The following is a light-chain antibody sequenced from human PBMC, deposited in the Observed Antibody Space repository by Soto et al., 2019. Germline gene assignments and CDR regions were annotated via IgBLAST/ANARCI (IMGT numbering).Light chain of an antibody. J-gene: IGKJ5*01. CDR1: QSVSSY. Sequence: EIVLTQSPATLSLSPGERATLSCRASQSVSSYLAWYQQKPGQAPRLLIYDASTRATGIPARFSGSGSGTDFTLTVSRLEPEDFALYYCQQYGTSPITFGQGTRLEIK. CDR2: DAS. CDR3: QQYGTSPIT. V-gene: IGKV3-20*01.